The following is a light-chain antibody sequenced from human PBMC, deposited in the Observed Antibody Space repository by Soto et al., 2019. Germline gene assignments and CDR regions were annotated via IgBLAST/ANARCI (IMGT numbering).Light chain of an antibody. Sequence: EIVMTQSPATMSVSPGERATLSCRASQSVSSNLAWYQQKPGQAPRLLIYGVFTRATGIPARFSGSGSGTEFTLTISSLQPEDFAVYYCQQYNNWYTFGQGTKLEIK. V-gene: IGKV3-15*01. J-gene: IGKJ2*01. CDR1: QSVSSN. CDR3: QQYNNWYT. CDR2: GVF.